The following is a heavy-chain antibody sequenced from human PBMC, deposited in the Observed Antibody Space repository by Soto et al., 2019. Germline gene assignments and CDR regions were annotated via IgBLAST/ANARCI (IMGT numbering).Heavy chain of an antibody. V-gene: IGHV4-30-2*01. Sequence: KPSETLSLTCAVSGGSISSGGYSWSWIRQPPGKGLEWIGYIYHSGSTYYNPSLKSRVTISVDRSKNQFSLKLSSVTAADTAVYYCARGGGYCSSTSCYAGWFDPWGQGTLVTVSS. D-gene: IGHD2-2*01. CDR1: GGSISSGGYS. CDR2: IYHSGST. CDR3: ARGGGYCSSTSCYAGWFDP. J-gene: IGHJ5*02.